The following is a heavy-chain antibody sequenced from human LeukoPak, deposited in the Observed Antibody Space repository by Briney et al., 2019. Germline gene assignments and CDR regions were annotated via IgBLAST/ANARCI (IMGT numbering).Heavy chain of an antibody. CDR1: GYTFTSYG. J-gene: IGHJ4*02. CDR3: ARDPITYGDYETSGYYFDY. CDR2: ISAYNGNT. Sequence: ASVKVSFKASGYTFTSYGISWVRQAPGQGLEWMGWISAYNGNTNYAQKLQGRVTMTTDTSTSTAYMELRSLRSDDTAVYYCARDPITYGDYETSGYYFDYWGQGTLVTVSS. V-gene: IGHV1-18*01. D-gene: IGHD4-17*01.